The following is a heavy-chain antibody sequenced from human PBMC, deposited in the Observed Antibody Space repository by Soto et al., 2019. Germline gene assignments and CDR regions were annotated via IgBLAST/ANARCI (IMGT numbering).Heavy chain of an antibody. J-gene: IGHJ4*02. CDR2: ISGSGDST. CDR1: GFTFSTYA. CDR3: AKDSFINLRGYDSY. Sequence: GGSLRLSCAASGFTFSTYAMIWVRQAPGKGLEWVSAISGSGDSTYYADSVKGRFTISRDNSKNTLYLQMSSLRAEDTAIYYCAKDSFINLRGYDSYWGQGTLVTVS. V-gene: IGHV3-23*01. D-gene: IGHD5-12*01.